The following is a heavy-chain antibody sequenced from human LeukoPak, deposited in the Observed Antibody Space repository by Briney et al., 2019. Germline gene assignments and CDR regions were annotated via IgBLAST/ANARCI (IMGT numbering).Heavy chain of an antibody. V-gene: IGHV3-30-3*01. J-gene: IGHJ4*02. D-gene: IGHD3-22*01. CDR3: ARDFYYDSSGYYPY. CDR2: ISYDGSNK. Sequence: GGSLRLSCAASGFTFSSYAMHWVRQAPGKGLEWVAVISYDGSNKYYADSVKGRFTISRDNAKNSLYLQMNSLRAEDTAVYYCARDFYYDSSGYYPYWGQGTLVTVSS. CDR1: GFTFSSYA.